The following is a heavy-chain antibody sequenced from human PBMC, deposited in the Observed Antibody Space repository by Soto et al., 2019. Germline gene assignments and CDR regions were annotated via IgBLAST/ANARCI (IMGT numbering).Heavy chain of an antibody. CDR1: GGSISSGGYY. CDR3: ATRIAGYYYGMDV. Sequence: QVQLQESGPGLVKPSQTLSLTCTVSGGSISSGGYYWSWIRQHPGKGLEWIGYIYYSGSTYYNPSLKSRVXXSXDXXKNQFSLKLSSVTAADTAVYYCATRIAGYYYGMDVWGQGTTVTVSS. D-gene: IGHD3-16*02. V-gene: IGHV4-31*03. CDR2: IYYSGST. J-gene: IGHJ6*02.